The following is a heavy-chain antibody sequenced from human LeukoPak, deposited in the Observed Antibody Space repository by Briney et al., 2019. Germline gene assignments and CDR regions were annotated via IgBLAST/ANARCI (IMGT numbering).Heavy chain of an antibody. CDR3: ARSGRGITMVRGVRFPFDY. J-gene: IGHJ4*02. Sequence: SETLSLTCAVYGVSFSGYYWSWIRQPPGKGLEWVGEINHSGSTNYNPSLKSRVTISVDTSKNQFSLKLSSVTAADTAVYYCARSGRGITMVRGVRFPFDYWGQGTLVTVSS. CDR1: GVSFSGYY. V-gene: IGHV4-34*01. D-gene: IGHD3-10*01. CDR2: INHSGST.